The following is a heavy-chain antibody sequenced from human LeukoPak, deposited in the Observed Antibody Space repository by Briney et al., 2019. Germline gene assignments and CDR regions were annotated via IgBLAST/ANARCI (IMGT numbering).Heavy chain of an antibody. CDR2: IYYSGST. V-gene: IGHV4-39*01. J-gene: IGHJ6*03. CDR3: ASSSMAHYYYYYYMDV. CDR1: GGSISSSSYY. D-gene: IGHD2-2*01. Sequence: SETLSLTCTVSGGSISSSSYYWGWIRQPPGKGLEWIGSIYYSGSTYYNPSLKSRVTISVDTSKNQFSLKLSSVTAADTAVYYCASSSMAHYYYYYYMDVWGKGTTVTISS.